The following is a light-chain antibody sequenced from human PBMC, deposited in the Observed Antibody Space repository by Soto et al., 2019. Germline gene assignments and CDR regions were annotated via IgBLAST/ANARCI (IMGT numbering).Light chain of an antibody. J-gene: IGKJ5*01. CDR1: QSVSRN. CDR2: DAS. CDR3: QQYNNWPIP. Sequence: EKMMTQSPSALSVSTGERATLSCRASQSVSRNLAWYQQKPGQAPRLLIYDASTRATGTPARFSGSGSGTKFTLSISSLQSEDFAVYSCQQYNNWPIPFGQGTRLEIK. V-gene: IGKV3D-15*01.